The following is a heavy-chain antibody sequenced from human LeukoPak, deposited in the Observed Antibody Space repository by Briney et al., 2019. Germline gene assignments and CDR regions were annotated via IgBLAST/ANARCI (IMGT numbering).Heavy chain of an antibody. V-gene: IGHV3-21*01. Sequence: GGSLRLSCVASGFTFSSYSMNWVRQAPGKGLEWVSYISSSSYIYYADSVKGRFTISRDHAKNSLYLQMNSLGAEDTAVYYCARDADGGGYDILTGYYDNWGQGTLVTVSS. CDR1: GFTFSSYS. CDR2: ISSSSYI. J-gene: IGHJ4*02. CDR3: ARDADGGGYDILTGYYDN. D-gene: IGHD3-9*01.